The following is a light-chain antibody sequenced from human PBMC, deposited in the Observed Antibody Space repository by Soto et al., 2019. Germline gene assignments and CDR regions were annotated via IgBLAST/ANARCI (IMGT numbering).Light chain of an antibody. CDR1: SRAVGGYNY. J-gene: IGLJ3*02. Sequence: QSALTQPASVSGSPGQSITISCPGTSRAVGGYNYVSCYQQHPGKAPNLMIDDVSNRPAGVSNRISGYKSGNTASLTISGLKAEDEADYYFSSYTRSSTGVFCVGTKLTVL. CDR3: SSYTRSSTGV. CDR2: DVS. V-gene: IGLV2-14*01.